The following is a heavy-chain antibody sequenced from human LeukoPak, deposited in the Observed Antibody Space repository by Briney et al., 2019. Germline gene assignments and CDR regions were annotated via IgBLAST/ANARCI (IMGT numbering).Heavy chain of an antibody. CDR3: ARLSDYQSWFDP. CDR2: IIPIFGTA. CDR1: GGTFSSYA. D-gene: IGHD4/OR15-4a*01. V-gene: IGHV1-69*06. Sequence: SVKVSCKASGGTFSSYAISWVRQAPGQGLEWMGGIIPIFGTANYAQKFQGRVTITADKSTSTAYMELSSLRSEDTAVYYCARLSDYQSWFDPWGQGTLVTVSS. J-gene: IGHJ5*02.